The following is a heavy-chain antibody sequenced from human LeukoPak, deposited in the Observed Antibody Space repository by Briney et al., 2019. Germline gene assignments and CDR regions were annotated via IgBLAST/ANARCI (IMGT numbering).Heavy chain of an antibody. D-gene: IGHD2-15*01. J-gene: IGHJ5*02. V-gene: IGHV4-31*03. CDR3: ARGYCTGGSCYWDWFDP. Sequence: SQTLSLTCTVSGGSISSGGYYWSWIRQHPGKGLEWIGYIYYSGSTYYNPSLKSRVTISVDTSKKQFSLKLSSVTAADTAVYYCARGYCTGGSCYWDWFDPWGQGTLVTVSS. CDR1: GGSISSGGYY. CDR2: IYYSGST.